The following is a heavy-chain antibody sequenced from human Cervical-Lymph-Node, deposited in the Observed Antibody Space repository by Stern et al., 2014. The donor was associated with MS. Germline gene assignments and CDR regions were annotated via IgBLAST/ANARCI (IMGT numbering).Heavy chain of an antibody. D-gene: IGHD6-19*01. J-gene: IGHJ4*02. CDR2: SSSSSSYI. Sequence: EVQLVESGGGLVKPGGPLRLSCAASGFPFRSYSMTWVRQAPGKGMEWVSSSSSSSSYIYYSDSVKGRFTIARDNAKNSLYLQMNSLRAEDTAVYYCARGSGIAVAVDFDYWGQGTLVTVSS. CDR3: ARGSGIAVAVDFDY. V-gene: IGHV3-21*01. CDR1: GFPFRSYS.